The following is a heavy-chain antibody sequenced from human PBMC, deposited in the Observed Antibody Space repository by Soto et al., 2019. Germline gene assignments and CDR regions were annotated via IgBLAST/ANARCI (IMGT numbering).Heavy chain of an antibody. Sequence: QVQLVQSGAEVKKPGASVKVSCKASGYTFTSYGISWVRQAPGQGLEWMGWISAYNGNTNYAQKLQGRVTMTTDTSTSTAYMELGSLRSDDTAVYYCARDLAADGYNPNWFDPWGQGTLVTVSS. V-gene: IGHV1-18*01. CDR3: ARDLAADGYNPNWFDP. J-gene: IGHJ5*02. D-gene: IGHD5-12*01. CDR1: GYTFTSYG. CDR2: ISAYNGNT.